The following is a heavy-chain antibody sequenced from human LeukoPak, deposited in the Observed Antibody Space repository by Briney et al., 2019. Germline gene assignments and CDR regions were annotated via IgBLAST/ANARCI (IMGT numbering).Heavy chain of an antibody. D-gene: IGHD5-24*01. V-gene: IGHV5-51*01. CDR3: TRRTTIMGLDY. CDR2: VYPGDSDT. CDR1: GYSFTTYW. Sequence: PGESLKISCKASGYSFTTYWIAWVRQMPGKGLEWMGIVYPGDSDTRYSPSFQGQTTISADKSTSTAYLQWSSLKASDTAIYYCTRRTTIMGLDYWGQGTLVTVSS. J-gene: IGHJ4*02.